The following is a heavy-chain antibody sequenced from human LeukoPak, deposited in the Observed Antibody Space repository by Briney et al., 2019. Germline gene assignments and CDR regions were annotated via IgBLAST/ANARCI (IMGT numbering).Heavy chain of an antibody. V-gene: IGHV3-30*04. Sequence: PGRSLRLSCAASGFTFSSYAMHWVRQAPGKGLEWVAVVSSDGSNKYYADSVKGRFTISRDNSKNTLRLQMNSLRAEDTAVYYCARGYDSSGYYFDYWGQGTLVTVSS. J-gene: IGHJ4*02. CDR1: GFTFSSYA. CDR2: VSSDGSNK. D-gene: IGHD3-22*01. CDR3: ARGYDSSGYYFDY.